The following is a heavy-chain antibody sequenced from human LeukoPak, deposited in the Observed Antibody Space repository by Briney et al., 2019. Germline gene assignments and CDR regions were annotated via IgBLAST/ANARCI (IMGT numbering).Heavy chain of an antibody. V-gene: IGHV4-38-2*02. CDR3: AREGSGSYDY. D-gene: IGHD3-10*01. J-gene: IGHJ4*02. CDR2: IGYSGNT. Sequence: SETLSLTCSVSGYRIGSAYEWGWIRQPPGKGLGWLGSIGYSGNTYDNPSLKSRVTMSVDTSKNQFSLKLSSVTAADTAVYYCAREGSGSYDYWGQGTLVTVSS. CDR1: GYRIGSAYE.